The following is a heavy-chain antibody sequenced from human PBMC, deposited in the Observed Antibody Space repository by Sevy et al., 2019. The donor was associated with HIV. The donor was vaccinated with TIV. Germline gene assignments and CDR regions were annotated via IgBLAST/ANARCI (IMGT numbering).Heavy chain of an antibody. J-gene: IGHJ4*02. CDR2: VDNDGSGT. V-gene: IGHV3-74*01. D-gene: IGHD2-8*01. Sequence: GGSLRLSCAASGFTFTNYWMHWVRQAPGKGLVWVSRVDNDGSGTNYADSVKGRFTIPRDNAKNTVYRQMNSLRAEDTAVYYCTRDMYGIDYWGQGTLVTVSS. CDR3: TRDMYGIDY. CDR1: GFTFTNYW.